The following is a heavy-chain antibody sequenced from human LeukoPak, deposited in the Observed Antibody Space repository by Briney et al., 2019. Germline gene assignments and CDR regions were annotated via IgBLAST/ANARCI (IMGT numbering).Heavy chain of an antibody. CDR2: ISSSSSTI. CDR3: ARDLISGDYTFDY. CDR1: GFPFSSLS. J-gene: IGHJ4*02. Sequence: GSLKPSCPAPGFPFSSLSMNWVPQAPGKGLGWVSYISSSSSTIYYADSVQGRFTISRDDAKNSLHLQMTSLRDEDTAVYYCARDLISGDYTFDYWGQGTLVTVSS. D-gene: IGHD1-26*01. V-gene: IGHV3-48*02.